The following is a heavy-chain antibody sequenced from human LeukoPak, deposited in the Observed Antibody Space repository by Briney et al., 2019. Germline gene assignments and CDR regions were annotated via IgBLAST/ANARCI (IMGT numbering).Heavy chain of an antibody. V-gene: IGHV3-23*01. Sequence: GVLRLSCVASGFTFNNYTMRWVRQAPGKGLEWVSAISGSGDSTYYADSVKGRFTISRDNSKNTLYLQMNSLRVEDTAVYYCTKPDCPSTSCYTLDYWGQGILVTVFS. CDR1: GFTFNNYT. CDR2: ISGSGDST. CDR3: TKPDCPSTSCYTLDY. D-gene: IGHD2-2*02. J-gene: IGHJ4*02.